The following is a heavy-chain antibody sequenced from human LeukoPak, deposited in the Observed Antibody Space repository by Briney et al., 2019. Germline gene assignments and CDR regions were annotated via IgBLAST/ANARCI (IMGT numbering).Heavy chain of an antibody. V-gene: IGHV3-33*01. CDR2: IWYDGSNK. J-gene: IGHJ4*02. D-gene: IGHD3-9*01. Sequence: GGSLRLSCAASGFTFSSYGMDWVRQAPGKGLERVAVIWYDGSNKYYADSVKGRFTISRDNSKNTLYLQMNSLRAEDTAVYYCARDFDSGTFDYWGQGTLVTVSS. CDR1: GFTFSSYG. CDR3: ARDFDSGTFDY.